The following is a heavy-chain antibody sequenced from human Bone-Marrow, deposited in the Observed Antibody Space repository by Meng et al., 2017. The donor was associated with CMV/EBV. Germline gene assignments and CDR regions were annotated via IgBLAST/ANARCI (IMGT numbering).Heavy chain of an antibody. Sequence: GAFSGYYWSWIRQPPGKGLEWIGEINHSGSTNYNPSLKSRVTISVDTSKNQFSLKLSSVTAADTAVYYCARRRIAAAGQRMRWWFDPWGQGTLVTVSS. J-gene: IGHJ5*02. CDR3: ARRRIAAAGQRMRWWFDP. CDR1: GAFSGYY. D-gene: IGHD6-13*01. V-gene: IGHV4-34*01. CDR2: INHSGST.